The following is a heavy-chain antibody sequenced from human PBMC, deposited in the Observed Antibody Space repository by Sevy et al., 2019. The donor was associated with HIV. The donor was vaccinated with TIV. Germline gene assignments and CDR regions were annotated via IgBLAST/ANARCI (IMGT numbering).Heavy chain of an antibody. J-gene: IGHJ4*02. D-gene: IGHD3-22*01. CDR3: ASQGGITMIVVVYFDY. V-gene: IGHV4-39*01. CDR2: IYYSGST. CDR1: GGSISSSSYY. Sequence: SETLSLTCTVSGGSISSSSYYWGWIRQPPGKGLEWIGSIYYSGSTYYNPSLKSRVTISVDTSKNQFSLKLSSVTAADMAVYYCASQGGITMIVVVYFDYWGQGTLVTVSS.